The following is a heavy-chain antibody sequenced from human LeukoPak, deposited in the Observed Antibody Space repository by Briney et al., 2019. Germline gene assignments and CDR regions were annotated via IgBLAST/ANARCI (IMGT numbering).Heavy chain of an antibody. D-gene: IGHD5-24*01. J-gene: IGHJ3*02. CDR3: ASGWLQSHDAFDI. CDR2: FIPILGIA. CDR1: GGTFSSYT. V-gene: IGHV1-69*10. Sequence: SVKVSCKASGGTFSSYTISWVRQAPGQGLEWMGGFIPILGIANYAQKFQGRVTITADKSTSTAYMELSSLRSEDTAVYYCASGWLQSHDAFDIWGQGTMVTVSS.